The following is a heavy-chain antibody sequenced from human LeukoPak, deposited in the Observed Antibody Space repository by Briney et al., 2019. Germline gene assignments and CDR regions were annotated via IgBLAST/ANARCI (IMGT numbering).Heavy chain of an antibody. D-gene: IGHD6-13*01. J-gene: IGHJ4*02. Sequence: GGSLRLSCEASGFTFSTYWMSWIRQAPGKGLEWVANIKQDGSEKYYVDSVKGRFTISRDNAKNSLYLQMNSLRAEDTAMYYCARDSAGNDYWGQGTLVTVSS. V-gene: IGHV3-7*01. CDR3: ARDSAGNDY. CDR1: GFTFSTYW. CDR2: IKQDGSEK.